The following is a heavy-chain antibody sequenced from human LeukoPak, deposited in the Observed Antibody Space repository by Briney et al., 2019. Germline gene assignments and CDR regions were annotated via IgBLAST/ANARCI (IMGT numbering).Heavy chain of an antibody. CDR1: GLTLSSYG. D-gene: IGHD3-9*01. V-gene: IGHV3-30*18. Sequence: PGRSLRLSCAASGLTLSSYGMHWVRQAPGKGLEWVAVISYDGSNKYYADSVKGRFTISRDNSKNTLYLQMNSLRAEDTAVYYCAKGDVTGYYYGAFDYWGQGTLVTVSS. CDR2: ISYDGSNK. CDR3: AKGDVTGYYYGAFDY. J-gene: IGHJ4*02.